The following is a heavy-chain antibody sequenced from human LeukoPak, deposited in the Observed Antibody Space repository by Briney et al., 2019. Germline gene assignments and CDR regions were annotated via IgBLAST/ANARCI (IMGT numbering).Heavy chain of an antibody. J-gene: IGHJ4*02. V-gene: IGHV3-30*04. CDR2: ISYDGSNK. D-gene: IGHD2-2*01. Sequence: GGSLRLSCAASGFTFSSYAMHWVRQAPGKGLEWVAVISYDGSNKYYADSVKGRFTISRDNSKSTLYLQMNSLRAEDTAVYYCARDRDCSSTSCFQGLDYWGQGTLVTVSS. CDR3: ARDRDCSSTSCFQGLDY. CDR1: GFTFSSYA.